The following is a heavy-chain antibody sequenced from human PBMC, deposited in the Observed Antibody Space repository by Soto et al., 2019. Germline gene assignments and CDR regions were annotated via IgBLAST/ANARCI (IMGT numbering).Heavy chain of an antibody. J-gene: IGHJ3*02. CDR2: TYYRSKWYN. CDR3: ARGRYSAFDI. CDR1: GESVSNNSAT. V-gene: IGHV6-1*01. Sequence: SQTLSLTCAISGESVSNNSATWDWIRQSPSRGLEWLGRTYYRSKWYNDYAVSVKSRITINPDTSKNQFFLQLNSVIPEDTAVYYCARGRYSAFDIWDQGTMVTVSS. D-gene: IGHD1-20*01.